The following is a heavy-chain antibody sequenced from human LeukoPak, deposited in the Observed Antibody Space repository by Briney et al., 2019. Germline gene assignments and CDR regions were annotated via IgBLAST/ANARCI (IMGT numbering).Heavy chain of an antibody. J-gene: IGHJ6*03. V-gene: IGHV4-34*01. D-gene: IGHD6-25*01. Sequence: SETLSLTCAVYGGSFSGYYWSWIRQPPGKGLEWIGEINHSGSTNYNPSLKSRVTISVDTSKNQFSLKLSSVTAADTAVYYCARMRARSGGSRFGIRGYYYMDVWGKGTTVTVSS. CDR3: ARMRARSGGSRFGIRGYYYMDV. CDR1: GGSFSGYY. CDR2: INHSGST.